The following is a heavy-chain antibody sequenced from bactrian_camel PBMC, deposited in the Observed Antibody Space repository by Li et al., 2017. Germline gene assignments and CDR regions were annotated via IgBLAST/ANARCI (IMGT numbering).Heavy chain of an antibody. CDR3: AAGPKGWSWTPPLTADSYTV. Sequence: HVQLVESGGGSVQAGGSLTLSCAAAGLTSSSYCMGWFRQGPGKMREGVAAILGASKTAYADSVKGRFTISQNNAENMVYLQMTSLKTEDSGMYYCAAGPKGWSWTPPLTADSYTVWGQGTQVTVS. CDR2: ILGASKT. D-gene: IGHD1*01. V-gene: IGHV3S55*01. CDR1: GLTSSSYC. J-gene: IGHJ4*01.